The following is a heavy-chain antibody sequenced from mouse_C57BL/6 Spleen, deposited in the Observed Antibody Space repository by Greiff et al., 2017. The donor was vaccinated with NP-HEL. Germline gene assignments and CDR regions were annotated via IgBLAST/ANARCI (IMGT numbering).Heavy chain of an antibody. Sequence: EVMLVESGGDLVKPGGSLKLSCAASGFTFSSYGMSWVRQTPDKRLEWVATISSGGSYTYYPDSVKGRFTISRDNAKNTLYLQMSSLKSEDTAMYYCARQASFYGSSYEYFDVWGTGTTVTVSS. CDR3: ARQASFYGSSYEYFDV. CDR1: GFTFSSYG. CDR2: ISSGGSYT. D-gene: IGHD1-1*01. V-gene: IGHV5-6*01. J-gene: IGHJ1*03.